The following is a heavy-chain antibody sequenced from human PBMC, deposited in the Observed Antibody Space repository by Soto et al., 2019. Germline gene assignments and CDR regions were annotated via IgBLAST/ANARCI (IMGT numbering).Heavy chain of an antibody. J-gene: IGHJ4*02. CDR3: ARGSRYDFWSGSSNFDY. V-gene: IGHV1-2*04. Sequence: QVQLVQSGAEVKKPGASVKVSCKASGYTFTGYYMHWVRQAPGQGLEWMGWINPNSGGTNYAQKFQGWDTMTRDTSISTAYMELSRLRSDDTAVYYCARGSRYDFWSGSSNFDYWGQGTLVTVSS. CDR2: INPNSGGT. D-gene: IGHD3-3*01. CDR1: GYTFTGYY.